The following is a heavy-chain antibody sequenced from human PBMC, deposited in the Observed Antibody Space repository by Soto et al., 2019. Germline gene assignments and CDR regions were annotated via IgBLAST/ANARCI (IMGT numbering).Heavy chain of an antibody. J-gene: IGHJ6*03. Sequence: GGSLRLSCAASGFTFSSYGMHWVRQAPGKGLEWVAVISYDGSNKYYADSVKGRFTISRDNSKNTRYLQMNSLRAEDTAVYYCAKVVPPASWSGYQIPWNAYYMDVWGKGTTVTVSS. V-gene: IGHV3-30*18. CDR3: AKVVPPASWSGYQIPWNAYYMDV. D-gene: IGHD3-3*01. CDR1: GFTFSSYG. CDR2: ISYDGSNK.